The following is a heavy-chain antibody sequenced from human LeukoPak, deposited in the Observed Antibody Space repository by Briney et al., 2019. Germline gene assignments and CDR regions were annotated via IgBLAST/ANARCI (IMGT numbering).Heavy chain of an antibody. Sequence: PGGSLRLSCAVSRFTFGSYNMNWVRQAPGKGLEWVSSISTISTYIYYADSVKGRFTISRDNAKNSLYLQMNSLRAEDTALYYCARGSDLEGSFDYWGQGTLVTVSS. V-gene: IGHV3-21*01. D-gene: IGHD5-24*01. CDR3: ARGSDLEGSFDY. CDR1: RFTFGSYN. J-gene: IGHJ4*02. CDR2: ISTISTYI.